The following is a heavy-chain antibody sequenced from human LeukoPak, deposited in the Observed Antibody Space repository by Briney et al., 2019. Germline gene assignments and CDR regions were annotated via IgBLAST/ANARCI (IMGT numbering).Heavy chain of an antibody. D-gene: IGHD3-22*01. CDR1: GGTFSSYA. V-gene: IGHV1-69*13. Sequence: SVKVSCKASGGTFSSYAISWVRQAPGQGLEWMGGIIPIFGTANYAQKFQGRVTITADESTSTAYMELSSLRSEDTAVYYCARGGDSITMILNWFDPWGQGTLVAVSS. J-gene: IGHJ5*02. CDR3: ARGGDSITMILNWFDP. CDR2: IIPIFGTA.